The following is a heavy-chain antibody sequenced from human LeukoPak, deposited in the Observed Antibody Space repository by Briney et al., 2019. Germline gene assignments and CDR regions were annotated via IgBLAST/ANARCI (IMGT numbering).Heavy chain of an antibody. V-gene: IGHV3-30*04. D-gene: IGHD1-14*01. CDR2: ISYDGSND. J-gene: IGHJ4*02. Sequence: GTSLRLSCAASGFQCRHYTMIWVRQALGKGLERVALISYDGSNDYYADSVKGRFTISRDDSKNTVYLQMNSLRAEDTALYYCARDNNGDYWGQGTLVTVSS. CDR1: GFQCRHYT. CDR3: ARDNNGDY.